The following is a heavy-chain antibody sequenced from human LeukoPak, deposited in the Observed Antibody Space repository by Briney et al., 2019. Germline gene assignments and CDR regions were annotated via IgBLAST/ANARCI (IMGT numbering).Heavy chain of an antibody. J-gene: IGHJ5*02. CDR3: AKGSDITGTTGDWFDP. CDR2: ISGSGGST. V-gene: IGHV3-23*01. Sequence: SGGSLRLSCAASGFTFSSYAMSWVRQAPGKGLEWVSAISGSGGSTYYADSVKGRFTISRDNSKNTLYLQMNSLRAEDTAVYYCAKGSDITGTTGDWFDPWGQGTLVTVSS. D-gene: IGHD1-7*01. CDR1: GFTFSSYA.